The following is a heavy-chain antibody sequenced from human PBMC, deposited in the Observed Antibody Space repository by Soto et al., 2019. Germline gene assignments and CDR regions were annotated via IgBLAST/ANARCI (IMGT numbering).Heavy chain of an antibody. Sequence: LRLSCAASGFTFSSYGMHWVRQAPGKGLEWVAVISYDGSNKYYADSVKGRFTISRDNSKNTLYLQVNSLRAEDTAVYYCTKGYGASHTLFEYWGQGTQFTVSS. D-gene: IGHD2-15*01. CDR2: ISYDGSNK. CDR1: GFTFSSYG. J-gene: IGHJ4*02. CDR3: TKGYGASHTLFEY. V-gene: IGHV3-30*18.